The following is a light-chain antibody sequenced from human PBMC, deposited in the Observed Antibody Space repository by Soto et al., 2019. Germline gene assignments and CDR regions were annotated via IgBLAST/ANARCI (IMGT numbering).Light chain of an antibody. J-gene: IGKJ1*01. Sequence: EIVLTQSPATLSLSPGERATLSCRASQSIGLAIAWYQHKPGQAPRLLIFDASQRATGIPARFRGSGSGTDFTLSISSLEPEHFAVYYCQQRTDRPPWTFGQGTKVESK. CDR3: QQRTDRPPWT. CDR2: DAS. CDR1: QSIGLA. V-gene: IGKV3-11*01.